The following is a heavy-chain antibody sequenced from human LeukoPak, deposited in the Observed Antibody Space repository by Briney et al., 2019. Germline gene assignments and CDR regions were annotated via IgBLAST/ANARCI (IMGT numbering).Heavy chain of an antibody. CDR2: FYHGGST. Sequence: SETLSLTCTVSGGSIRSYYWSWIRQPPGKGLEWIGNFYHGGSTKYNPSLKSRVTISADTSNNQFSLRLTSMTSADTAVYFCARVQFDYDYSDSSGYFPLVFDSWGQGLLVTVSS. D-gene: IGHD3-22*01. CDR1: GGSIRSYY. CDR3: ARVQFDYDYSDSSGYFPLVFDS. J-gene: IGHJ4*02. V-gene: IGHV4-59*01.